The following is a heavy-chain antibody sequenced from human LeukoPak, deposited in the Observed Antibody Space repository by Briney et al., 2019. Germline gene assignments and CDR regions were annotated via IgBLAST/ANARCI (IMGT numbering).Heavy chain of an antibody. J-gene: IGHJ4*02. CDR3: VKDFGQTTAAIAY. CDR1: GFPFDDYA. V-gene: IGHV3-9*01. Sequence: GGSLRLSCAASGFPFDDYAMHWVRQAPGKGLEWVSGIRWSTDSVGYGDSVRGRFTISRDKAKNSLYLQMNSLRAEDTALYYCVKDFGQTTAAIAYWGQGTLVTVSS. D-gene: IGHD2-2*01. CDR2: IRWSTDSV.